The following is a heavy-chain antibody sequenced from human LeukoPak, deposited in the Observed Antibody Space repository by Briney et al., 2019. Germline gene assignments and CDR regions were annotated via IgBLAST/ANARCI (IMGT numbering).Heavy chain of an antibody. CDR2: IRGKADGGTT. Sequence: PGRSLRLSCPAPGFIFVDYGLSWVRQAPGRGLEWVGLIRGKADGGTTEYAASVKGEFTISRDDSKSIAYLEMNSLKSEDAAVYYCTRIYGSGSYLCDYWGQGTLVIVSS. J-gene: IGHJ4*02. D-gene: IGHD3-10*01. V-gene: IGHV3-49*04. CDR1: GFIFVDYG. CDR3: TRIYGSGSYLCDY.